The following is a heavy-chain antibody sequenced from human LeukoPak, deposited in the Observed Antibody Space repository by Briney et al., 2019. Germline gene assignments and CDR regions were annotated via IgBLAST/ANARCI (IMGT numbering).Heavy chain of an antibody. V-gene: IGHV3-53*01. CDR1: GFTVSSNY. CDR3: AKTQAAVGKAWFDP. D-gene: IGHD6-13*01. J-gene: IGHJ5*02. Sequence: PGGSLRLSYAASGFTVSSNYMSGVRQAPGKGLEWVSVIYSGGSTYYADSVKGRFTISRDNSKNTLYLQMNSLRAEDMAVYYCAKTQAAVGKAWFDPWGQGTLVTVSS. CDR2: IYSGGST.